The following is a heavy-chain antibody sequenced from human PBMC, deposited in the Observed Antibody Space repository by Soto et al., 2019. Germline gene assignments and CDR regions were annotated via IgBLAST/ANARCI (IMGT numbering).Heavy chain of an antibody. Sequence: GGSLRLSCAASGFTFSSYSMNWVRQAPGKGLEWVSSIIIIIIYISYADSVNGRFTISRDNAKNSLYLQMNSLRAEDTAVYYCAREWHRRFDYWGQGTLVTVSS. J-gene: IGHJ4*02. CDR2: IIIIIIYI. CDR1: GFTFSSYS. CDR3: AREWHRRFDY. V-gene: IGHV3-21*01.